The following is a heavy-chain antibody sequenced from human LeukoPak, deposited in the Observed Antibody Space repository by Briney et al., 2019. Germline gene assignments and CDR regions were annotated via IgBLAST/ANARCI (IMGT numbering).Heavy chain of an antibody. CDR2: IDQDGSEK. D-gene: IGHD1-14*01. Sequence: GGSLRLSCAASAFTFSSYWMSWVRQAPGNGLEWVANIDQDGSEKYYVDSVKGRFIISRDNAKNSLYLQMNSLRAEDTALYYCARHNPLWGYWGQGTLVTVSS. V-gene: IGHV3-7*04. CDR1: AFTFSSYW. J-gene: IGHJ4*02. CDR3: ARHNPLWGY.